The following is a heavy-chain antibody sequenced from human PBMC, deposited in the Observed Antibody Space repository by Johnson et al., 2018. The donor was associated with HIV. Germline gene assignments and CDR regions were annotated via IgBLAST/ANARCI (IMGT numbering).Heavy chain of an antibody. CDR1: GFTFSQYW. CDR2: ISWKSGNT. V-gene: IGHV3-9*01. Sequence: EVQLVESGGGLVQRGGSLRLSCAASGFTFSQYWMSWVRQAPGNGLEWVSGISWKSGNTGYADSVKGRFTISRDNAKKSLYLQMNSLRAEDTALYYCTRDTFAHRATVTESAFDIWGQGTMVTVS. CDR3: TRDTFAHRATVTESAFDI. D-gene: IGHD4-11*01. J-gene: IGHJ3*02.